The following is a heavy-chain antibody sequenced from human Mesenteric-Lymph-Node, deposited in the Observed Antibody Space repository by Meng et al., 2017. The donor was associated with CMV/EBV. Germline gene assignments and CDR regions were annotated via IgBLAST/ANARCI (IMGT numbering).Heavy chain of an antibody. D-gene: IGHD1/OR15-1a*01. Sequence: SETLSLTCSVSGGSVTSGGYYWSWIRQPPGKGLEWIGYISYSGSTKYNPSLKSRVTISVDTSKNQFSLKLTSVTAADTAVYYCARGGTGNNAFDIWGQGTMVTVSS. V-gene: IGHV4-61*08. CDR2: ISYSGST. CDR1: GGSVTSGGYY. J-gene: IGHJ3*02. CDR3: ARGGTGNNAFDI.